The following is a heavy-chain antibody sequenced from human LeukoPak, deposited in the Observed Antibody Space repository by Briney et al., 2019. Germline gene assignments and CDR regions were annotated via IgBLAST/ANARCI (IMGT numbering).Heavy chain of an antibody. CDR3: ARDLTGYDYYFDY. CDR1: GLIFTNYW. J-gene: IGHJ4*02. CDR2: INQDESEK. V-gene: IGHV3-7*01. Sequence: WASLRLSSTASGLIFTNYWTGWVRQAPEKGLEWLARINQDESEKCYVDSVTGRFTISRDKAKSSLYLQMNSLRAEDTAVYYCARDLTGYDYYFDYWGQGTMVTVSS. D-gene: IGHD5-12*01.